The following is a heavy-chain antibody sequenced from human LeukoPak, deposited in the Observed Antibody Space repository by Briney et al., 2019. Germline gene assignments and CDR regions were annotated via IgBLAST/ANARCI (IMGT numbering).Heavy chain of an antibody. V-gene: IGHV4-61*01. D-gene: IGHD2-2*01. CDR1: GGSVSSGSYY. CDR3: ASLVVPAARTNAFDI. J-gene: IGHJ3*02. Sequence: SETLSLTCTVSGGSVSSGSYYWSWIRQPPGKGLEWIGYIYYSGSTNYNPSLKSRVTISVDTSKNQFSLKLSSVTAADTAVYYCASLVVPAARTNAFDIRGQGTMVTVSS. CDR2: IYYSGST.